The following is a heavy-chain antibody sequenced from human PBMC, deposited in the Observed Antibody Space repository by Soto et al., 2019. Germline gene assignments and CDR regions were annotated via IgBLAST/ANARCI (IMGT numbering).Heavy chain of an antibody. Sequence: GESLKISCKGSGYSFTSYWIGWVRQMPGKGLEWMGIIYPGDSDTRYSPSFQGQVTISADKSISTAYLQWSSLKASDTAMYYCASPIAAAGTGFDYWGQGTLVTVSS. D-gene: IGHD6-13*01. J-gene: IGHJ4*02. CDR1: GYSFTSYW. V-gene: IGHV5-51*01. CDR2: IYPGDSDT. CDR3: ASPIAAAGTGFDY.